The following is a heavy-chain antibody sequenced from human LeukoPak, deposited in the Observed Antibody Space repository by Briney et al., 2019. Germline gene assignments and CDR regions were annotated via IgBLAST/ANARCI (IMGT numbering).Heavy chain of an antibody. CDR3: ARHGVRYFARLGRTFDY. Sequence: PSETLSLTCAVYGGSFSGYYWSWIRQPPGKGLEWIGEINHSGSTNYNPSLKSRVTISVDTSKNQFSLKLSSVTAADTAVYYCARHGVRYFARLGRTFDYWGQGTLVTVSS. J-gene: IGHJ4*02. D-gene: IGHD3-9*01. V-gene: IGHV4-34*01. CDR2: INHSGST. CDR1: GGSFSGYY.